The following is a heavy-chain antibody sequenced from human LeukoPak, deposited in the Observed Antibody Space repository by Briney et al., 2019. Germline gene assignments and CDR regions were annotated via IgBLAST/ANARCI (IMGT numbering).Heavy chain of an antibody. Sequence: RGSLRLSCAASGFSFSTHAMTWVRQAPGKGLEWVSAISDSGGYTYSADSVKGRFTISRDNSKNTVYLQMNSLRVEDTAVYYCVKFRGATDHYYYYMDVWGKGTTVTVSS. CDR2: ISDSGGYT. CDR1: GFSFSTHA. J-gene: IGHJ6*03. CDR3: VKFRGATDHYYYYMDV. V-gene: IGHV3-23*01. D-gene: IGHD1-26*01.